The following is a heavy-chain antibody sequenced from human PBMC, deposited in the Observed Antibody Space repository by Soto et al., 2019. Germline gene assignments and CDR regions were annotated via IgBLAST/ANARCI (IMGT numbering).Heavy chain of an antibody. V-gene: IGHV1-69*13. J-gene: IGHJ4*02. Sequence: SVKVSCKASGGTFSSYAISWVRQAPGQGLEWMGGIIPIFGTANYAQKFQGRVTITADESTSTAYMELSSLRSEDTAVYYCAREGRDGYNLVYWGQGTLVTVSS. CDR2: IIPIFGTA. CDR3: AREGRDGYNLVY. CDR1: GGTFSSYA. D-gene: IGHD5-12*01.